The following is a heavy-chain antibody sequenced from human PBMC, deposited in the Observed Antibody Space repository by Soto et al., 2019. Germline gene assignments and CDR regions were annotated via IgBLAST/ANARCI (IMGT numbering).Heavy chain of an antibody. D-gene: IGHD3-10*01. V-gene: IGHV3-74*01. Sequence: EVQLVESGGGLVQPGGSLRLPCAASGSTFSTYGRQWVRKVPGEGLVWVSSISENGGITTYADSVKGRFTISRDNAKNTLYLQMNGLRVEDTAIYYCAREYYSSGTHWGQGTLVTVST. CDR2: ISENGGIT. CDR3: AREYYSSGTH. J-gene: IGHJ1*01. CDR1: GSTFSTYG.